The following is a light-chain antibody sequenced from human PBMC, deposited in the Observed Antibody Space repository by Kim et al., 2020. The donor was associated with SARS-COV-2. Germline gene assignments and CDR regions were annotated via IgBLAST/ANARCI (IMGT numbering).Light chain of an antibody. CDR3: QQSYSLPVT. CDR1: QSISGY. CDR2: AGS. V-gene: IGKV1-39*01. Sequence: AAVGDRVTITCRASQSISGYLDWCHQKPGKAPQLLIYAGSRLQRGVPSRFSASGSETDFTLTISSLQPEDFATYYCQQSYSLPVTFGQGTRLEIK. J-gene: IGKJ5*01.